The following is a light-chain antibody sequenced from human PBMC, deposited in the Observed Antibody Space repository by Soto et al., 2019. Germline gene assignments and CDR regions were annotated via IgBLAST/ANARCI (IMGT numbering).Light chain of an antibody. Sequence: DIQMTQSPSSLSASVGDRVTITCRASQSISSYLNWYQQKPGKAPKLLIYKASSLESGVPSRFSGSGSGTEFTLTISSLQPDDFATYYCQQYASYWTFGQGTKVDIK. CDR3: QQYASYWT. CDR1: QSISSY. CDR2: KAS. J-gene: IGKJ1*01. V-gene: IGKV1-5*03.